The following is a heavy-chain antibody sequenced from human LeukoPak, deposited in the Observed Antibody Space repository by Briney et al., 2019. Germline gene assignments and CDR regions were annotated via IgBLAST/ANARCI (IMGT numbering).Heavy chain of an antibody. D-gene: IGHD2-15*01. V-gene: IGHV3-21*06. J-gene: IGHJ4*02. Sequence: KPSETLSLTCTVPGGSISSYYWSWVRQAPGKGLEWVSSISSGSSFIYYAESVKGRFTISRDNAKNSLFLQMNSLRAEDTAVYYCARDRCSGDNCQELFDFWGQGTLVTVSS. CDR3: ARDRCSGDNCQELFDF. CDR1: GGSISSYY. CDR2: ISSGSSFI.